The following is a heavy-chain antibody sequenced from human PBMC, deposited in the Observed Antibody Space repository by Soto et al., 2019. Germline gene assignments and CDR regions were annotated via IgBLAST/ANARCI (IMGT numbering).Heavy chain of an antibody. Sequence: QVQLQESGPGLVKPSETLSLTCTVSNGSIVNYYWSWIRQPQGKGLEWIGFIYYSGSTNYNPSLKSRVTLSVDMSKNQPSLRLSSVTAADTAVYYCASRLTEATTTGDGFDIWGQGTMVTVSS. V-gene: IGHV4-59*01. CDR3: ASRLTEATTTGDGFDI. CDR1: NGSIVNYY. D-gene: IGHD3-9*01. CDR2: IYYSGST. J-gene: IGHJ3*02.